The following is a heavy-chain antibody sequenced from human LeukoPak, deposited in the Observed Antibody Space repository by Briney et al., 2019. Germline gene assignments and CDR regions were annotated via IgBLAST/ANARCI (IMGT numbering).Heavy chain of an antibody. Sequence: GESLKISCKGSGYSFTSYWIGWVRQMPGKGLKWMGIIYPGDSDARYSPSFQGQVTISADKSISTAYLQWSSLKASDTAMYYCARRRDLYSGSYYPFDYWGQGTLITVSS. V-gene: IGHV5-51*01. CDR1: GYSFTSYW. CDR3: ARRRDLYSGSYYPFDY. D-gene: IGHD1-26*01. J-gene: IGHJ4*02. CDR2: IYPGDSDA.